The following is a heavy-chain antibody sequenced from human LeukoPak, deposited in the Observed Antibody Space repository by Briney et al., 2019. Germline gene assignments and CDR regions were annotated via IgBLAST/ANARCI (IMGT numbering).Heavy chain of an antibody. Sequence: VKPSETLSLTCTVSGGSIRSSSYYWGWLRQPPGKGLEWIGRIYASGSTNYNPSLKSRVTMSVDTSKNQFSLKLSSVTAADTAVYYCARESVFTDGYNYEFFDYWGPGNLVTVSS. V-gene: IGHV4-39*07. CDR2: IYASGST. CDR1: GGSIRSSSYY. D-gene: IGHD5-24*01. J-gene: IGHJ4*02. CDR3: ARESVFTDGYNYEFFDY.